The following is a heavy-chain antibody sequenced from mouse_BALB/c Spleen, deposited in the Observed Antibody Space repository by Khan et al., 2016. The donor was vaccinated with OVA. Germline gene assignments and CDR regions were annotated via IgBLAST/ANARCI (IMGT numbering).Heavy chain of an antibody. CDR2: IFPGTGTT. CDR3: ARGYFGNYEFAY. V-gene: IGHV1S132*01. D-gene: IGHD2-1*01. Sequence: QVQLKQSGAELVKPGASVKLSCKTSGYTFTSYWIQWVKQRPGQGLGWIGQIFPGTGTTYYNENFKGKATLTVDTSSSTAYMQLSSLTSEDSAVYFFARGYFGNYEFAYWGQGTLVTVSP. CDR1: GYTFTSYW. J-gene: IGHJ3*01.